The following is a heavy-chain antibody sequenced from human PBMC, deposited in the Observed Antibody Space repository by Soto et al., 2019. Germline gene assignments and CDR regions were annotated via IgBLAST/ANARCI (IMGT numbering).Heavy chain of an antibody. V-gene: IGHV1-18*01. CDR1: GYTFTSYG. Sequence: ASVKVSCKASGYTFTSYGISWVRQAPGQGLEWMGWISAYNGNTNYAQKLQGRVTMTTDTSTSTAYMELRSLRSDDTAVYYCARGIRTMAPHNWFDPWGQGTQVTVSS. CDR2: ISAYNGNT. CDR3: ARGIRTMAPHNWFDP. J-gene: IGHJ5*02. D-gene: IGHD1-20*01.